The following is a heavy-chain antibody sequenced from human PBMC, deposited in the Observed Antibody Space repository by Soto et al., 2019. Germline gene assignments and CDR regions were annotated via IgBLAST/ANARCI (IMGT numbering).Heavy chain of an antibody. CDR1: GGSISSGGYY. CDR3: ATCPHGSLLDD. J-gene: IGHJ4*02. CDR2: IYYSGST. Sequence: SETLSLTCTVSGGSISSGGYYWSWIRQHPGKGLEWIGYIYYSGSTYYNPSLKSRVTISVDTSKNQFSLKLSSVTAADTAVYYCATCPHGSLLDDWGQGTLVTVSS. D-gene: IGHD3-16*02. V-gene: IGHV4-31*03.